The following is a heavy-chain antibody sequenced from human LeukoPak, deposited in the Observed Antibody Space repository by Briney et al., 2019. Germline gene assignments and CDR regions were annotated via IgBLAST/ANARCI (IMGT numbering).Heavy chain of an antibody. J-gene: IGHJ5*02. CDR1: GGSFSGYY. Sequence: PSETLSLTCAVYGGSFSGYYWSLIRQPPGKGLEWIGEINHSGSTNYNPSLKSRVTISVDTSKNQFSLKLSSVTAADTAVYYCARMVRGVIKSWFDPWGQGTLVTVSS. V-gene: IGHV4-34*01. CDR2: INHSGST. CDR3: ARMVRGVIKSWFDP. D-gene: IGHD3-10*01.